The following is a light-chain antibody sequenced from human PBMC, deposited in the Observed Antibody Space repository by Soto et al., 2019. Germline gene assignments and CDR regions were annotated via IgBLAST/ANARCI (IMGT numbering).Light chain of an antibody. CDR2: WAS. J-gene: IGKJ5*01. Sequence: DIVMTQSPDSLAVSLGETATISCKSSQNILYSSNNKNYLGWYQQKPGQPPKLLIYWASTRESGVPDRFSGSGSGTDFTLTISNLQPEDVAVYYCQQYYNTVTFGQGTRLEIK. CDR3: QQYYNTVT. CDR1: QNILYSSNNKNY. V-gene: IGKV4-1*01.